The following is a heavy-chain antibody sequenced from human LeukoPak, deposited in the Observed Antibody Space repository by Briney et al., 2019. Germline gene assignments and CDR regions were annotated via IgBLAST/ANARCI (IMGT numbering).Heavy chain of an antibody. CDR2: IKHDGSEK. CDR3: ARVVPGLGKAWDYFDY. V-gene: IGHV3-7*01. Sequence: GGSLRLSCAASGLTFSSHWMSWVRQAPGKGLEWVANIKHDGSEKYYVDSLKGRFTISRDNAKNSLYLQMNSLRAEDTAVYYCARVVPGLGKAWDYFDYWGQGTLVTVSS. CDR1: GLTFSSHW. J-gene: IGHJ4*02. D-gene: IGHD1-26*01.